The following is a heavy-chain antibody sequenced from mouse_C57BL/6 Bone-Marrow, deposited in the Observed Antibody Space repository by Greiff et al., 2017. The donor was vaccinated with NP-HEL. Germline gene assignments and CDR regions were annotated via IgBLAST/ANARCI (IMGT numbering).Heavy chain of an antibody. CDR2: IYPGSGNT. CDR3: ARGIYYDGSSYRDYYAMDY. J-gene: IGHJ4*01. CDR1: GYTFTDYY. V-gene: IGHV1-76*01. Sequence: QVQLQQSGAELVRPGASVKLSCKASGYTFTDYYINWVKQRPGQGLEWIARIYPGSGNTYYNEKFKGKATLTAEKSSSTAYMQLSSLTSEDSAVYFCARGIYYDGSSYRDYYAMDYWGQGTSVTVSS. D-gene: IGHD1-1*01.